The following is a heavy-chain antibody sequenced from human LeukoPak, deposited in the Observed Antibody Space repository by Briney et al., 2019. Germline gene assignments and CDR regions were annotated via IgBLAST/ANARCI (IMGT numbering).Heavy chain of an antibody. Sequence: PSETLSLICTVSGGSISSTSYYWGWIRQPPGKGLEWIGSIYYNGRTYHNPSLKSRVTISVDTSKNQFSLKLSSVTAADTAVYYCARSTPGDGYSTWGQGTLVTVSS. CDR1: GGSISSTSYY. D-gene: IGHD5-24*01. CDR2: IYYNGRT. J-gene: IGHJ4*02. V-gene: IGHV4-39*07. CDR3: ARSTPGDGYST.